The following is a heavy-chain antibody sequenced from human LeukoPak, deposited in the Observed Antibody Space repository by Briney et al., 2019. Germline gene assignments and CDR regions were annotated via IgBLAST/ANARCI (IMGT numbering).Heavy chain of an antibody. CDR3: ARALQSSKTYYYYGMDV. D-gene: IGHD4-11*01. V-gene: IGHV3-30-3*01. CDR2: ISYDGSNK. CDR1: RFTFSSYA. Sequence: GGSLRLSCAASRFTFSSYAMHWVRQAPGKGLEWVAVISYDGSNKYYADSVKGRFTISRDNSKNTLYLQMNSLRAEDTAVYYCARALQSSKTYYYYGMDVWGQGTTVTVSS. J-gene: IGHJ6*02.